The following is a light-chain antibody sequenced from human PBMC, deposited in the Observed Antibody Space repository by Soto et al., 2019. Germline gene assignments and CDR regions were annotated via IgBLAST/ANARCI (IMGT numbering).Light chain of an antibody. CDR1: QSVSSN. V-gene: IGKV3-15*01. CDR3: QQYNNWPPEYT. Sequence: EIVMTQSPATLYVSPGERATLSCRASQSVSSNLAWYQQKPGQAPRLLIYGASTRATGIPARFSGSGSGTEFTLTISSLQSEDFAVYYGQQYNNWPPEYTFGQGTKLEIK. CDR2: GAS. J-gene: IGKJ2*01.